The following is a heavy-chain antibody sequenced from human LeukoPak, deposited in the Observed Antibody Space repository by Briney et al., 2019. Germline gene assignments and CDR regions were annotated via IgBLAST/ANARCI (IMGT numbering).Heavy chain of an antibody. J-gene: IGHJ3*02. V-gene: IGHV4-4*07. CDR2: IYTSGSN. CDR3: AREGATCAFDI. CDR1: GRSISSYY. Sequence: WETLSLTCSVSGRSISSYYWRWVRQPAGKGLEWIGRIYTSGSNNYNPSLKSRVTMSVDTSENQFYLKLSSVTAADTAVYYCAREGATCAFDIWGQGTMVTVSS. D-gene: IGHD1-26*01.